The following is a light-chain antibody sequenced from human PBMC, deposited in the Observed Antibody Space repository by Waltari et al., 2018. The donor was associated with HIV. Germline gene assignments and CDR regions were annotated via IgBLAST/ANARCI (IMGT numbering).Light chain of an antibody. V-gene: IGKV3-20*01. Sequence: EIVLTQSPGTLSLSPGERATLSCRASQSVSSRNLAWYQQKPGQAPRLLIYGASSRATGIPDRFSGSGSGTDFTLTISRLEPEDFAVYYCQQYGSSSWTFGQGTKVEIK. J-gene: IGKJ1*01. CDR1: QSVSSRN. CDR2: GAS. CDR3: QQYGSSSWT.